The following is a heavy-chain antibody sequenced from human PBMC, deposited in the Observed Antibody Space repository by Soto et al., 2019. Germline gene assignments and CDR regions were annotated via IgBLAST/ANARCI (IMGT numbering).Heavy chain of an antibody. Sequence: GASVKVSCKASGGTFSSYAISWVRQAPGQGLEWMGGIIPIFGTANYAQKFQGRVTITADESTSTAYMELSSLRSEDTAVYYCARVSASVDSGWSDYWGQGALVTVSS. CDR1: GGTFSSYA. V-gene: IGHV1-69*13. J-gene: IGHJ4*02. D-gene: IGHD6-19*01. CDR3: ARVSASVDSGWSDY. CDR2: IIPIFGTA.